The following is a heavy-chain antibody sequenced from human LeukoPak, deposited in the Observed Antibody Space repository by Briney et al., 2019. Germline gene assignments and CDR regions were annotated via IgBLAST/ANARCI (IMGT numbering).Heavy chain of an antibody. J-gene: IGHJ6*03. CDR2: ISSSSSYI. CDR3: AREYSGYDLYYYMDV. Sequence: PGGSLRLSCAASGFTFSSYSMNWVRQAPGKGLEWVSSISSSSSYIYYADSVKGRFTISRDNAKNSLYLQMNSLRAEDTAVYYCAREYSGYDLYYYMDVWGKGTTVTVSS. D-gene: IGHD5-12*01. V-gene: IGHV3-21*01. CDR1: GFTFSSYS.